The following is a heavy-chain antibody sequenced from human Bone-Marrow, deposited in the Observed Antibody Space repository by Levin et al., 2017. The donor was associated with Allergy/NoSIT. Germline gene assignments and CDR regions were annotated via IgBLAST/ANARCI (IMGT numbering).Heavy chain of an antibody. CDR2: MNPNSGNT. J-gene: IGHJ4*02. V-gene: IGHV1-8*01. Sequence: GESLKISCKASGYTFTSYDINWVRQATGQGLEWMGWMNPNSGNTGYAQKFQGRVTMTRNTSISTAYMELSSLRSEDTAVYYCARRGSASLDYWGQGTLVTVSS. CDR3: ARRGSASLDY. D-gene: IGHD6-6*01. CDR1: GYTFTSYD.